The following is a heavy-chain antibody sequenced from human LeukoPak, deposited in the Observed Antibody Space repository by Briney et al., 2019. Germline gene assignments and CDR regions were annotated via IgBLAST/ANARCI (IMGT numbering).Heavy chain of an antibody. V-gene: IGHV4-30-4*08. J-gene: IGHJ4*02. CDR2: IYYSGST. CDR1: AGSFRSGDDYY. CDR3: ARVTGDRSGYYYLDY. D-gene: IGHD3-22*01. Sequence: SQTLSLTCTVSAGSFRSGDDYYWSWIRQPPGKGLEWIGYIYYSGSTYYNPSLESRVTISVDTSKNQFSLKVNSVTAADTAVYYCARVTGDRSGYYYLDYWGQGTLVTVSS.